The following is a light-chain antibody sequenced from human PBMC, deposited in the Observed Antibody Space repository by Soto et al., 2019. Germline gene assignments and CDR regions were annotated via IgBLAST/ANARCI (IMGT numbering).Light chain of an antibody. CDR1: SSDVGGYNY. V-gene: IGLV2-14*03. J-gene: IGLJ2*01. CDR3: SSYTTSSTVV. CDR2: DVS. Sequence: QSVLTQPASVSGSPGQSITISCTGTSSDVGGYNYVSWYQHHPGKAPKLMIYDVSDRTSGISNRFSGFKSGNTAYLTISGLQAEDEADYYCSSYTTSSTVVFGGGTKLTVL.